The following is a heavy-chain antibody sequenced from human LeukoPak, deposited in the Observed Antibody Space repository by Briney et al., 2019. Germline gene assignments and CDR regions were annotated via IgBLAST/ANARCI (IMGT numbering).Heavy chain of an antibody. CDR2: INPSGGST. CDR3: ARLPWSGGHDY. CDR1: GYTFTSYY. D-gene: IGHD1-26*01. Sequence: ASVKVSCKASGYTFTSYYIHWVRQAPGQGLEWMGIINPSGGSTSYAQKFQGRVTMTRDTSISTAYMELSRLRPDDTAVYYCARLPWSGGHDYWGQGTLVTVSS. V-gene: IGHV1-46*01. J-gene: IGHJ4*02.